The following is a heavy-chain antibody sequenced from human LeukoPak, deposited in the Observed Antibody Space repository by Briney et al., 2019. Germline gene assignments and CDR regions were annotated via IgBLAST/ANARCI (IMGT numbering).Heavy chain of an antibody. CDR3: AKAVRVATITFAGNGREYYFDY. CDR1: GFTFSNYA. D-gene: IGHD5-12*01. Sequence: GGSLRLSCAASGFTFSNYAMSWVRQAPGKGLEWVSAISGSGGSTYSADSVKGRITISRDNSKNTLYLQMNSLRAEDTAVYYCAKAVRVATITFAGNGREYYFDYWGQGTLVTVSS. CDR2: ISGSGGST. J-gene: IGHJ4*02. V-gene: IGHV3-23*01.